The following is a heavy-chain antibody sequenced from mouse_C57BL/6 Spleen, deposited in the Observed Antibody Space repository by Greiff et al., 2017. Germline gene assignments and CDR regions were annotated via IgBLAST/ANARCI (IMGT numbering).Heavy chain of an antibody. CDR2: ISSGGSYT. Sequence: EVHLVESGGDLVKPGGSLKLSCAASGFTFSSYGMSWVRQTPDKRLEWVATISSGGSYTYYPDSVKGRFTISRDTAKNTLYLQMSRLKSEDTAMYYWARRPDYDAMDYWGQGTSVTVSA. CDR1: GFTFSSYG. CDR3: ARRPDYDAMDY. V-gene: IGHV5-6*01. J-gene: IGHJ4*01.